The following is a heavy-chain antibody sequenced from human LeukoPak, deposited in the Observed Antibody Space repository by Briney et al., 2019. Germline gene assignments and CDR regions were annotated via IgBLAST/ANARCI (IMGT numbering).Heavy chain of an antibody. CDR3: TTASYYDYVWGSYPMYYFDY. J-gene: IGHJ4*02. D-gene: IGHD3-16*02. CDR1: GFTFSNAW. CDR2: IKSKTDGETT. Sequence: GGSLRLSCAASGFTFSNAWMSWVRQAPGKGLEWVGRIKSKTDGETTDYAAPVKGRFTISRDDSKNTLYLQMNSLKTEDTAVYYCTTASYYDYVWGSYPMYYFDYWGQGTLVTVSS. V-gene: IGHV3-15*01.